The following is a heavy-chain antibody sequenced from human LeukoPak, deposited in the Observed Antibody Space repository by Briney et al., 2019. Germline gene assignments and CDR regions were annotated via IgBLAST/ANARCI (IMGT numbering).Heavy chain of an antibody. D-gene: IGHD4-23*01. CDR1: GFTFDDYA. CDR2: ISWNSGSI. J-gene: IGHJ6*02. V-gene: IGHV3-9*01. CDR3: AKGTTVGPMVV. Sequence: GGSLRLSCAASGFTFDDYAMHWVRQAPGKGLEWVSGISWNSGSIGYADSVKGRFTISRDNAKDSLYLQMNSLRAEDTALYYCAKGTTVGPMVVWGQGTTVTVSS.